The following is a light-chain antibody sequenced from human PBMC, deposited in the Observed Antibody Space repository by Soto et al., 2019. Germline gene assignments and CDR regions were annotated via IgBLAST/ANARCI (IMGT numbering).Light chain of an antibody. CDR1: SSDVGSYNL. CDR2: EGS. V-gene: IGLV2-23*03. J-gene: IGLJ1*01. CDR3: CSFAGSNTFV. Sequence: QSVLTQPASVSGSPGQSITLSCTGTSSDVGSYNLVSWYQQHPGKAPKLMIYEGSKRPSGVSNRFSGSKSGNTASLTISGLRAEDEAHYYCCSFAGSNTFVFGNGTKLTVL.